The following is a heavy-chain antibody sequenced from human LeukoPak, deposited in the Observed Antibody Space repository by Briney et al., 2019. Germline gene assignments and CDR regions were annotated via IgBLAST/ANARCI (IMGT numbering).Heavy chain of an antibody. D-gene: IGHD6-6*01. J-gene: IGHJ3*02. V-gene: IGHV3-9*01. Sequence: GRSLRLSCAASGFTFDDYAMHWVRQAPGKGLEWVSGISWNSGSIGYADSVKGRFTISRDNAKNSLYLQMNSLRAEDTALYYCAKGIVARSFDPPVDAFDIWGQGTMVTVS. CDR3: AKGIVARSFDPPVDAFDI. CDR2: ISWNSGSI. CDR1: GFTFDDYA.